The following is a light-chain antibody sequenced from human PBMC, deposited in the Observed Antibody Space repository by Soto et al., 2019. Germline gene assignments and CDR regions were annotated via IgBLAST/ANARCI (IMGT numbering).Light chain of an antibody. CDR3: QSYDSSLSGFHV. CDR2: GNS. V-gene: IGLV1-40*01. CDR1: SSNIGAGYD. Sequence: QSVLTQPPSVSGAPGQRVTISCTGGSSNIGAGYDVHWYQQLPGTAPKLLIHGNSNRPSGVPDRFSGSKSGTSASLAITGLQAEDEADYYCQSYDSSLSGFHVFGTGTQLTVL. J-gene: IGLJ1*01.